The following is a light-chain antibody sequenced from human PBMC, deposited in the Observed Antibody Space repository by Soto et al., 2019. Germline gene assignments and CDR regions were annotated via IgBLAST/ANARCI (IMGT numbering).Light chain of an antibody. CDR3: HQSDSSPLT. CDR2: GAS. CDR1: QSVSSSY. V-gene: IGKV3-20*01. Sequence: EIVLTQSPGTLSLSPGERATLSYRASQSVSSSYLAWYQQKPGQAPRLLIYGASSRATGIPDRFSGSGSGRDFTLTISRLEPEDFAVYYCHQSDSSPLTFGGGTKVEIK. J-gene: IGKJ4*01.